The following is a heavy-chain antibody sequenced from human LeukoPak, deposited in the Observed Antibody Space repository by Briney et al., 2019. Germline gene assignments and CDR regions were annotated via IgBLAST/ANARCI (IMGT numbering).Heavy chain of an antibody. V-gene: IGHV1-69*04. J-gene: IGHJ4*02. CDR1: GGTFSSYA. Sequence: SVKVSCKASGGTFSSYAISWVRQAPGQGLEWMGRIIPILGIANYAQKFQGRVTITVDKSTSTAYMELSSLRSEDTAVYYCARDQDHIAVAGIDYWGQGTLVTVSS. CDR2: IIPILGIA. D-gene: IGHD6-19*01. CDR3: ARDQDHIAVAGIDY.